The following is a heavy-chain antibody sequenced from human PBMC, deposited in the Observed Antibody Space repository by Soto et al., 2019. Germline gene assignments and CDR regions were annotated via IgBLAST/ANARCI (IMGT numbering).Heavy chain of an antibody. CDR2: IYYSGST. CDR1: GGSTRNYF. Sequence: PSETLSLTCTVSGGSTRNYFWSWIRQPPGKGLEWIGCIYYSGSTYYNPSLKSRVTISVDTSKNQFSLKLSSVTAADTAVYYCARTRRFSSGWYDYWGQGTLVTVSS. D-gene: IGHD6-19*01. J-gene: IGHJ4*02. V-gene: IGHV4-59*08. CDR3: ARTRRFSSGWYDY.